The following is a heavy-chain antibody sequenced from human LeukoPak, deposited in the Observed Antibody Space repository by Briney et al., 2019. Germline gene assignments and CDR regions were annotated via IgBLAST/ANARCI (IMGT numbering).Heavy chain of an antibody. CDR2: INAGNGNT. V-gene: IGHV1-3*03. Sequence: ASVKVSCKASGYTFTSYAMNWVRQAPGQRLEWMGWINAGNGNTKYSQEFQGRVTITRDTSASTAYMELSSLRSEDMAVYYCARGVDSGSLPGKYYYYYMDVWGKGTTVTASS. CDR3: ARGVDSGSLPGKYYYYYMDV. D-gene: IGHD1-26*01. J-gene: IGHJ6*03. CDR1: GYTFTSYA.